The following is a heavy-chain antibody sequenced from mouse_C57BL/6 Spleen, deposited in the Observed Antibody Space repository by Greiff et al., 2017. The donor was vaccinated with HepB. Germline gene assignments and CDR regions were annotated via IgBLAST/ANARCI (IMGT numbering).Heavy chain of an antibody. Sequence: VQLQQSDAELVKPGASVKISCKVSGYTFTDHTIHWMKQRPEQGLEWIGYIYPRDGSTKYNEKFKGKATLTADKSSSTAYMQLNSLTSEDSAVYFCAKGVLYYDYDGYYAMDYWGQGTSVTVSS. CDR3: AKGVLYYDYDGYYAMDY. V-gene: IGHV1-78*01. J-gene: IGHJ4*01. CDR1: GYTFTDHT. D-gene: IGHD2-4*01. CDR2: IYPRDGST.